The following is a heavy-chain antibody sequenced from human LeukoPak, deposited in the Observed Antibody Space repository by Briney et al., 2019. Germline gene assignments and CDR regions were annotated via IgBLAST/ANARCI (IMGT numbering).Heavy chain of an antibody. CDR2: ISANNGNT. D-gene: IGHD3-22*01. CDR1: GYTFTNYG. J-gene: IGHJ4*02. Sequence: GASVKVSCKASGYTFTNYGISWVRQAPGQGLEWMGWISANNGNTYDAQKLQGRVTMTTDTSTSTAYMELRSLRSDDTAVYYCARDDHYDSSAYWGQGTLVTVSS. V-gene: IGHV1-18*01. CDR3: ARDDHYDSSAY.